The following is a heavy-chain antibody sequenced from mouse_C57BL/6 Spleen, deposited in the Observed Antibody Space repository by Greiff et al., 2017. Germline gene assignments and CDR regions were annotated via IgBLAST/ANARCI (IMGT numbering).Heavy chain of an antibody. CDR1: GFTFSDYY. CDR2: INYDGSST. Sequence: EVKLMESEGGLVQPGSSLKLSCTASGFTFSDYYMAWVRQVPEKGLEWVANINYDGSSTYYLDSLKSRFIISRDNAKNMLYLRMSSLKSEDTATYYCARVGGSKYIDDWGTGTSVTVSS. J-gene: IGHJ1*03. V-gene: IGHV5-16*01. CDR3: ARVGGSKYIDD. D-gene: IGHD3-1*01.